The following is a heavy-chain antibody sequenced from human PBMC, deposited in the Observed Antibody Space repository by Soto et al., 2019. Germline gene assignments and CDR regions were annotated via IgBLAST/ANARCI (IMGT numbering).Heavy chain of an antibody. Sequence: QVQLVQSGAEVKKPGASVKVSCKTSGYPFTTYGFSWVRQAPGQGLEWMGWIGTYNGNTNYAQNLQGRVTMTTDTSTSTAYMELRSLTSDDTAMYYCARSGSGAAYYYHGLDVWGQGTTVTVSS. V-gene: IGHV1-18*04. CDR2: IGTYNGNT. CDR3: ARSGSGAAYYYHGLDV. CDR1: GYPFTTYG. D-gene: IGHD6-25*01. J-gene: IGHJ6*02.